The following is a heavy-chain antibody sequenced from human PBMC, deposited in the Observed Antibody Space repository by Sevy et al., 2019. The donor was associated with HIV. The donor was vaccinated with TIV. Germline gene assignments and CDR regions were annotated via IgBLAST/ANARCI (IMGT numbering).Heavy chain of an antibody. CDR1: GFTFSDYY. Sequence: GGSLRLACAASGFTFSDYYMSWIRQAPGKGLEWVSYISSSGSTIYYADSVKGRFTISRDNAKNSLYLQMNSLRAEDTAVYYCARDRMVRGFGWYAFDIWGQGTMVTVSS. D-gene: IGHD3-10*01. CDR3: ARDRMVRGFGWYAFDI. V-gene: IGHV3-11*04. J-gene: IGHJ3*02. CDR2: ISSSGSTI.